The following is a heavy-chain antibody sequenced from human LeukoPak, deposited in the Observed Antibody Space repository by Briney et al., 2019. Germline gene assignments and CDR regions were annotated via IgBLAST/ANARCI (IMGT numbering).Heavy chain of an antibody. CDR3: AKGGDILTGYEVDY. V-gene: IGHV3-23*01. J-gene: IGHJ4*02. CDR1: GFTFSGYA. Sequence: GGSLRLSCAASGFTFSGYAMSWVRQAPGKGLEWVSAISGSGGSTYYADSVKGRFTISRDNSKNTLYLQMNSLRAEDTAVYYCAKGGDILTGYEVDYWGQGTLVTVSS. CDR2: ISGSGGST. D-gene: IGHD3-9*01.